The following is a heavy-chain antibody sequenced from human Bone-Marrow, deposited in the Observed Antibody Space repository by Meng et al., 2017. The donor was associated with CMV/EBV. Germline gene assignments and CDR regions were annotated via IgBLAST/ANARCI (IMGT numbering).Heavy chain of an antibody. CDR1: GFTLRDYY. CDR3: TRDLYSNYNNYFDP. J-gene: IGHJ5*02. D-gene: IGHD4-11*01. CDR2: ISSSGSTT. Sequence: GESLKISCIGSGFTLRDYYMYWIRQAPGKGLEWIACISSSGSTTYYAASVKGRFTISRDNAKNSVDLQMISLRAEDTAVYYCTRDLYSNYNNYFDPWGQGTLVTVSS. V-gene: IGHV3-11*01.